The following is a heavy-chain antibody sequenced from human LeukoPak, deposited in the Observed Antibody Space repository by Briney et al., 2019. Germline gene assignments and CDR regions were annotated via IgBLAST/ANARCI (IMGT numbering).Heavy chain of an antibody. V-gene: IGHV4-30-4*08. CDR3: ARGHDFWSGYNWFDP. D-gene: IGHD3-3*01. Sequence: SGTLSLTCTVSGGSISSGGYYWSWIRQPPGKGLEWIGYIYYSGSTYYNPSLKSRVTISVDTSKNQFSLKLSSVTAADTAVYYCARGHDFWSGYNWFDPWGQGTLVTVSS. CDR2: IYYSGST. CDR1: GGSISSGGYY. J-gene: IGHJ5*02.